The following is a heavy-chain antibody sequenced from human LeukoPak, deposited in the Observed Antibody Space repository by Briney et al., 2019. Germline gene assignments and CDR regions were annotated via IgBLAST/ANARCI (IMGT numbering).Heavy chain of an antibody. D-gene: IGHD3-10*01. V-gene: IGHV3-11*04. CDR1: GLRFSDYY. CDR2: ISSGGDIM. J-gene: IGHJ6*03. Sequence: GGSLRLSCAASGLRFSDYYVSWIRQAPGKGLQWVSYISSGGDIMHYADSVKGRFTISRDNAKNSLYLQMNSLRAEDTAVYYCAREGRKSRGVDIIRKKETGYYYYMDVWGKGTTVTVSS. CDR3: AREGRKSRGVDIIRKKETGYYYYMDV.